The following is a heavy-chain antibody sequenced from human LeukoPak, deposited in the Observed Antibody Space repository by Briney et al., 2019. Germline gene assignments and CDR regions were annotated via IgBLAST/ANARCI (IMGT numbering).Heavy chain of an antibody. CDR3: ARGPSYYYDSSGYYKTVAFDI. J-gene: IGHJ3*02. CDR2: IYYSGST. Sequence: SETLSLTCTVSGGSISSYYWSWIRQPPGKGPEWIGYIYYSGSTNYNPSLKSRVTISVDTSKNQFSLKLSSVTAADTAVYYCARGPSYYYDSSGYYKTVAFDIWGQGTMVTVSS. CDR1: GGSISSYY. D-gene: IGHD3-22*01. V-gene: IGHV4-59*01.